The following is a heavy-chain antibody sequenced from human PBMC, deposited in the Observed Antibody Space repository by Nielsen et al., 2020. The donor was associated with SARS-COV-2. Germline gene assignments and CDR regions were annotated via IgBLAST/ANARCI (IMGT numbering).Heavy chain of an antibody. CDR2: IYPGDSDA. V-gene: IGHV5-51*01. CDR1: GYDFSRQW. Sequence: GGSLRLSCKGSGYDFSRQWIGWVRQTPGKQLEWMGAIYPGDSDAKYSPSFQGQVTMSVDKSISTAYLQWNSLKVSDSGIYFCVKVMDVWGQGSTITVSS. CDR3: VKVMDV. J-gene: IGHJ6*02.